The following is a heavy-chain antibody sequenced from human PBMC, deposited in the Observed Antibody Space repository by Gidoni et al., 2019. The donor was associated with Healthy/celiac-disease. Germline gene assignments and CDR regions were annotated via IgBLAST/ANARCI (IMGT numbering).Heavy chain of an antibody. CDR3: AKDRGSGSYYNGENWFDP. CDR1: GFTFSSYA. D-gene: IGHD3-10*01. V-gene: IGHV3-23*01. Sequence: EVQLLESGGGLVQPGGSLRLSCAASGFTFSSYAMSWVRQAPGKGLEWVAAISGSGGSTYYADSVKGRFTISRDNSKNTLYLQMNSLRAEDTAVYYCAKDRGSGSYYNGENWFDPWGQGTLVTVSS. CDR2: ISGSGGST. J-gene: IGHJ5*02.